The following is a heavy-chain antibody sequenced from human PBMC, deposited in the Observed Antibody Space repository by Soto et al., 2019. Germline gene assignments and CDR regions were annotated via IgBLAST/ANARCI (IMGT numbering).Heavy chain of an antibody. CDR3: ARGLATYLQLGAFDI. Sequence: GGSLRLSCAAFGFTVSNNYMSWVRQAPGKGLKWVSVLYYGGSTYYADSVKGRFTISRDNAKNTLYLQMNSLRAEYTAVYYCARGLATYLQLGAFDIWGQGTMVTVSS. V-gene: IGHV3-66*01. D-gene: IGHD6-13*01. CDR2: LYYGGST. CDR1: GFTVSNNY. J-gene: IGHJ3*02.